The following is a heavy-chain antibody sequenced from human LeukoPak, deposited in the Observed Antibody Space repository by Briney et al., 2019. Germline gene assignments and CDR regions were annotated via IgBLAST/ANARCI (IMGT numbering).Heavy chain of an antibody. CDR3: ARDFNYYYYYGMDV. V-gene: IGHV3-21*01. J-gene: IGHJ6*02. CDR2: ISSSSSYI. Sequence: GGSLRLSCAASGFTFSSYSMNWVRQAPGKGLEWVSSISSSSSYIYYADSVKGRFTISRDNAKNSLYLQMNSLRAEDTAVYYCARDFNYYYYYGMDVWGQGTTVTVSS. CDR1: GFTFSSYS.